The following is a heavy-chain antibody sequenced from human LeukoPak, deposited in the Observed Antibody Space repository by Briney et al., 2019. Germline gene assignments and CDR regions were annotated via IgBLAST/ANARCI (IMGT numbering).Heavy chain of an antibody. CDR1: GYSIVTGYY. CDR3: ARASCSSGWYFDY. V-gene: IGHV4-38-2*01. CDR2: IYHNEST. J-gene: IGHJ4*02. Sequence: SETLSLTCAVSGYSIVTGYYWAWIRQPPGKGLEWFGSIYHNESTNYNPSLKSRVTISVDTSKNQFSLKLSSVTAADTAVYYCARASCSSGWYFDYWGQGTLVTVSS. D-gene: IGHD6-19*01.